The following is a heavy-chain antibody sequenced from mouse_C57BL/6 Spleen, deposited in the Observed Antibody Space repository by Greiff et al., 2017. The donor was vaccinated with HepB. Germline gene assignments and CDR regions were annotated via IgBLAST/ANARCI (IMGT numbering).Heavy chain of an antibody. Sequence: EVKLVESGGGLVKPGGSLKLSCAASGFTFSDSGMHWVRQAPEKGLEWVAYISSGSSTIYYADTVKGRFTISRDNAKNTLFLQMTSLRSEDTAMYYCARRDWDDAMDYWGQGTSVTVSS. J-gene: IGHJ4*01. D-gene: IGHD4-1*01. V-gene: IGHV5-17*01. CDR3: ARRDWDDAMDY. CDR2: ISSGSSTI. CDR1: GFTFSDSG.